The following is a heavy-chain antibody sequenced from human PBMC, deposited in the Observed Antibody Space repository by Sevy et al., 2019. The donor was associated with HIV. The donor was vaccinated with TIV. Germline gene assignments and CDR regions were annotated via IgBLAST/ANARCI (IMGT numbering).Heavy chain of an antibody. D-gene: IGHD1-26*01. CDR2: IYPGDSDT. Sequence: GESLKISCKGSGYSFSSYWIGWVHQMTGKGLEWMGIIYPGDSDTRYSPSFQGQVTISADKSINTAFLQWSSLEASDTAVYYCARPAYSGTYTPVHWGQGTLVTVSS. J-gene: IGHJ4*02. CDR1: GYSFSSYW. CDR3: ARPAYSGTYTPVH. V-gene: IGHV5-51*07.